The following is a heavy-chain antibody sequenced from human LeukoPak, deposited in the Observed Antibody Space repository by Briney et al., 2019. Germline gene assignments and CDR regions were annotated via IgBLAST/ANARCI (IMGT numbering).Heavy chain of an antibody. J-gene: IGHJ4*02. CDR1: GFTFSAYA. CDR2: ISNNGGSS. D-gene: IGHD1-14*01. CDR3: VKITSVTGGDC. Sequence: HPGGSLRLSCSASGFTFSAYAMYCVRQAPGKGLEYVSGISNNGGSSFYADSVKGRFTISRDNSKNTLYLQMSSLRAEDTAVYYCVKITSVTGGDCWGQGTRLTVSS. V-gene: IGHV3-64D*09.